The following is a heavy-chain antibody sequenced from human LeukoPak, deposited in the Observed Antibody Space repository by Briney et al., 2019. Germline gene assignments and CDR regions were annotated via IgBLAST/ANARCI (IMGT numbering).Heavy chain of an antibody. V-gene: IGHV3-23*01. J-gene: IGHJ4*02. D-gene: IGHD3-10*02. CDR2: FSGNDGYT. Sequence: PGGPLRLSCAGSGFTFSNSILSWVRQAPGKGLEWLSTFSGNDGYTYYADSVKGRFTISRDNSKNTVYLQMNSLRAEDTANYYCAKRCTGYYFDSWGQGTLVTVSS. CDR3: AKRCTGYYFDS. CDR1: GFTFSNSI.